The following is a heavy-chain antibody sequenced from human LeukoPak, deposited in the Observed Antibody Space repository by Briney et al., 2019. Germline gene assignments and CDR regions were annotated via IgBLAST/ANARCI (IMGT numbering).Heavy chain of an antibody. CDR1: GFTFHNYA. D-gene: IGHD6-13*01. J-gene: IGHJ4*02. Sequence: PGGSLRLSCAASGFTFHNYALHWVRQAPGKGLEWVAVVSYDGSYKDYADSVKGRFTISRDNSRNTLYLQMNSLKTEDTAVYYCTRSGIAAAGKGFDYWGQGTLVTVSS. CDR3: TRSGIAAAGKGFDY. CDR2: VSYDGSYK. V-gene: IGHV3-30*04.